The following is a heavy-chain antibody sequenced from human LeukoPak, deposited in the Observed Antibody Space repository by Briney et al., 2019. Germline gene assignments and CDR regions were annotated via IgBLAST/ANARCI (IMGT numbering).Heavy chain of an antibody. J-gene: IGHJ2*01. V-gene: IGHV3-7*01. D-gene: IGHD3-10*01. CDR1: GFIFSKW. Sequence: GGSLRLSCAASGFIFSKWMSWVRQAPGKGLEWVANIKNDGSEKNCVDSVKGRFTISRDNAKNSLYLQMNSLRAEDTAVYYCARDSYYGSGSPNWYFDLWGRGTLVTVSS. CDR3: ARDSYYGSGSPNWYFDL. CDR2: IKNDGSEK.